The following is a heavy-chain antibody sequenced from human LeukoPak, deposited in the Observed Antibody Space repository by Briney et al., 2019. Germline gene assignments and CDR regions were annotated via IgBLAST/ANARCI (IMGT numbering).Heavy chain of an antibody. CDR2: INHSGST. J-gene: IGHJ4*02. D-gene: IGHD5-24*01. Sequence: SETLSLTCTVSGGSISSSTYYWGWIRQPPGKGLEWIGEINHSGSTNYNPSLKSRVTISVDTSKNQFSLKLSSVTAAATAVYYCAGAATIGAAAYWGQGPLVTVSS. CDR1: GGSISSSTYY. CDR3: AGAATIGAAAY. V-gene: IGHV4-39*07.